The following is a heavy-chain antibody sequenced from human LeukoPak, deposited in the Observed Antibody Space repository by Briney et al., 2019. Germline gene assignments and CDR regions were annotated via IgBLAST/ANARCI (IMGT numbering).Heavy chain of an antibody. V-gene: IGHV1-69*17. D-gene: IGHD5-24*01. CDR2: IIPIFGIA. Sequence: GSSVKVSCKASGGTFSSYAISWVRQAPGQGLEWMGGIIPIFGIANYAQKFQGRVTITADKSTSTAYMELSSLRSEDTAVYYCARDSDGYRKVPGMDVWGQGTTVTVSS. J-gene: IGHJ6*02. CDR1: GGTFSSYA. CDR3: ARDSDGYRKVPGMDV.